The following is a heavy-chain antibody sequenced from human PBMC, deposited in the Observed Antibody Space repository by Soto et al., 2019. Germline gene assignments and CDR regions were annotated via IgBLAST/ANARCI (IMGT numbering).Heavy chain of an antibody. J-gene: IGHJ2*01. CDR3: ARAQAIYGSRDWYFGV. CDR1: GFTFNTYD. V-gene: IGHV3-30*03. Sequence: GGSLRLSCAASGFTFNTYDMHWVRQAPGKGLEWVAMISFDSRDQYYADSFKGRFTISRDNSENTVYLQMNSLRVDDTGVFFFARAQAIYGSRDWYFGVWGPGTLVTVSS. CDR2: ISFDSRDQ. D-gene: IGHD2-21*01.